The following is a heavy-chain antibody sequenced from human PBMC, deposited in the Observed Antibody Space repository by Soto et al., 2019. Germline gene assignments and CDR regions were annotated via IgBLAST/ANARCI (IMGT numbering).Heavy chain of an antibody. CDR3: ARLQAFPYSSRWYYYYYGMDV. CDR2: MNTNSGNT. J-gene: IGHJ6*02. Sequence: QVQLVQSGAEVKKPGASVKVSCKASGHTFSSYDIIWVRQATGKWLERMGWMNTNSGNTAYAQRFQGRVTMTRNITIGTAYMDLSSLRSEDTAVYYCARLQAFPYSSRWYYYYYGMDVWGQGTTGTVSS. V-gene: IGHV1-8*01. D-gene: IGHD6-13*01. CDR1: GHTFSSYD.